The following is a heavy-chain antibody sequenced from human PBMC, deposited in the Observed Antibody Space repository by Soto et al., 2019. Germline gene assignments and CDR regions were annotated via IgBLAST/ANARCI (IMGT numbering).Heavy chain of an antibody. CDR3: ARGDYHDNSGPFSDAFDI. J-gene: IGHJ3*02. Sequence: GGSLRLSWEASGFIFSDYYMAWIRQAPGKGLEWVSYISGSGDTIYYADSVKGRFAISRDNAKKSLYLQMNSLRVEDTGVYYCARGDYHDNSGPFSDAFDIWGQGTKVTVSS. V-gene: IGHV3-11*04. CDR1: GFIFSDYY. D-gene: IGHD3-22*01. CDR2: ISGSGDTI.